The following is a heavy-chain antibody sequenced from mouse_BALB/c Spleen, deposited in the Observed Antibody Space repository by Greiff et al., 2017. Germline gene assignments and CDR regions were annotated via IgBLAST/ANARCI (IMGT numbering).Heavy chain of an antibody. CDR1: GYTFTSYW. Sequence: QVQLQQSGAELARPGASVKLSCKASGYTFTSYWMQWVKQRPGQGLEWIGAIYPGDGDTRYTQKFKGKATLTADKSSSTAYMQLSSLASEDSAVYYCAREEVRRSAWFAYWGQGTLVTVSA. J-gene: IGHJ3*01. D-gene: IGHD2-14*01. V-gene: IGHV1-87*01. CDR2: IYPGDGDT. CDR3: AREEVRRSAWFAY.